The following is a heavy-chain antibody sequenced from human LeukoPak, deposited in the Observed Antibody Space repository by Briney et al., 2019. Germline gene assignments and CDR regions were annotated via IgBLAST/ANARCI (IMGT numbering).Heavy chain of an antibody. CDR3: SGRMTTVTTGRLNWFDP. J-gene: IGHJ5*02. CDR1: GVSFSGYY. Sequence: PSETLSLTCAVYGVSFSGYYWSWIRQPPGKGLEWIGEINHSGSTNYNPSLKSRVTISVDTSKNQFSLKLSSVTAADTGVYYCSGRMTTVTTGRLNWFDPWGQGTLVTVSS. V-gene: IGHV4-34*01. D-gene: IGHD4-17*01. CDR2: INHSGST.